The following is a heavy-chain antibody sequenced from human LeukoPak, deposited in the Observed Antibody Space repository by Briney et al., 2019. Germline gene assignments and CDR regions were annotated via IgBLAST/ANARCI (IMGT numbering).Heavy chain of an antibody. CDR1: DGSFSTYY. J-gene: IGHJ4*02. CDR3: TRDRGDYGGPDY. CDR2: IYTSGST. V-gene: IGHV4-4*07. Sequence: SETLSLTCTVSDGSFSTYYWSWVRQPAGKGLEWIGRIYTSGSTNYNPSLKSRVTISADTSKNQFSLKLTSVTVADTAVYYCTRDRGDYGGPDYWGRGTLVTVSS. D-gene: IGHD4-23*01.